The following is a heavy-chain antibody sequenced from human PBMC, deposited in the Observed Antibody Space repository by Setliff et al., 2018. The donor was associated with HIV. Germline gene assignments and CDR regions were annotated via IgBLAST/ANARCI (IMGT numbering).Heavy chain of an antibody. J-gene: IGHJ6*03. CDR1: GYTFTGYY. CDR3: ARRGYSRPLNYYYYYMDV. D-gene: IGHD5-12*01. V-gene: IGHV1-2*06. CDR2: INPNSGGT. Sequence: ASVKVCCKASGYTFTGYYMHWVRQAPGQGLEWMGRINPNSGGTNYAQKFQGRVTMTRDTSIGTAYMELSRLRSDDTAVYYCARRGYSRPLNYYYYYMDVWGKGTTVTVSS.